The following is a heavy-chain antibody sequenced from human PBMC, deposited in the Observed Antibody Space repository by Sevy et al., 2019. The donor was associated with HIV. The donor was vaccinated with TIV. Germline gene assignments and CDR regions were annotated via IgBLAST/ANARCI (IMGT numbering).Heavy chain of an antibody. Sequence: GGSLRLSCAASGFTFNIFAMQWVRQAPGKGLEWVSVVSFDETNKQYADSVKGRFTISRDNSKNTLYLQMNSLTTEDTGVYYCARDHKIAGSASGRGYFDHWGQRTLVTVSS. V-gene: IGHV3-30-3*01. J-gene: IGHJ4*02. CDR1: GFTFNIFA. CDR2: VSFDETNK. D-gene: IGHD6-13*01. CDR3: ARDHKIAGSASGRGYFDH.